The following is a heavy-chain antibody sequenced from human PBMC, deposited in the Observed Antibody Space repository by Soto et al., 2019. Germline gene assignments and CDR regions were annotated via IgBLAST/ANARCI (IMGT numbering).Heavy chain of an antibody. D-gene: IGHD3-10*01. CDR3: VKNSGWFHX. J-gene: IGHJ5*02. CDR1: GFTLSSTD. Sequence: GGSLRLSCAASGFTLSSTDMSWVRQGPGKGLEWVSTIDRSGTFTYYADAVTGRFTIPRANSKKTAHLQXMSLGADDTAVYYCVKNSGWFHXRGQGTLVTVSS. V-gene: IGHV3-23*05. CDR2: IDRSGTFT.